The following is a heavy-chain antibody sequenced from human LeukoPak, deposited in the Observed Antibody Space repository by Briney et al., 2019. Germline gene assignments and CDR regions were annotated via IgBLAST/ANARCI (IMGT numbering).Heavy chain of an antibody. CDR3: ARSAAAGTVGYYYHYMDV. CDR1: GASISSYY. J-gene: IGHJ6*03. D-gene: IGHD6-13*01. CDR2: IYTSGST. V-gene: IGHV4-4*07. Sequence: PSETLSLTCTVSGASISSYYWSWIRQSAGKGLEWIGRIYTSGSTNYNPSLKSRVTMSLDTSKNHFSLDLTSVTAADTAVYYCARSAAAGTVGYYYHYMDVWGKGTTVTVSS.